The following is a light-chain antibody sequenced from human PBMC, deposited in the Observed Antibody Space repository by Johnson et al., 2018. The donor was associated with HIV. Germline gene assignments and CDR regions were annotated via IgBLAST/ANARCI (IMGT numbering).Light chain of an antibody. CDR3: GTGDSSLSAGRA. J-gene: IGLJ1*01. Sequence: HSVLTQPPSVSAAPGQKVTISCSGSSSNIGNNYVSWYQQLPGTAPKLLIYDNNKRPSGIPDRFSGSKSGTSATLGITGLQTGDEADYYCGTGDSSLSAGRAFGTGTKVTVL. CDR1: SSNIGNNY. V-gene: IGLV1-51*01. CDR2: DNN.